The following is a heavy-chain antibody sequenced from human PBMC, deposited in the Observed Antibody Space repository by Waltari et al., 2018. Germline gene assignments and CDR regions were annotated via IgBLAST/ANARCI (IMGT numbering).Heavy chain of an antibody. CDR1: GFTFSSYA. CDR2: ISGSGGNT. CDR3: AKSYYYASGRAMDV. J-gene: IGHJ6*02. Sequence: EVQLLESGGGLVQPGGSLRLSCAASGFTFSSYAMSWVRQAPGKGLEWVSTISGSGGNTYYADSVKGRFTISRDNSKNTLYLQMNSLRAEDTAVYYCAKSYYYASGRAMDVWGQGTTVTVSS. V-gene: IGHV3-23*01. D-gene: IGHD3-10*01.